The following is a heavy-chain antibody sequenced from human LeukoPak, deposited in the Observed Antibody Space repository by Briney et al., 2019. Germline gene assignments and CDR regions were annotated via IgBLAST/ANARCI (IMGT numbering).Heavy chain of an antibody. V-gene: IGHV3-30*04. D-gene: IGHD3-10*01. J-gene: IGHJ4*02. CDR2: ISYDESET. Sequence: PGGSLRLSCAASGFIFSYYTFNWVRQAPGKGLEWVAVISYDESETYYADSLKGRFTLSRDNSKKMLYLQLNSLRPEDTAVYYCARDSTTSTIRGALDYWGQGVLVTVSS. CDR1: GFIFSYYT. CDR3: ARDSTTSTIRGALDY.